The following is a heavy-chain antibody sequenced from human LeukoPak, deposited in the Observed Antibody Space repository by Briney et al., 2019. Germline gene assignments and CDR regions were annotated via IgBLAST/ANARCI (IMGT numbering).Heavy chain of an antibody. CDR2: ISYDGSNK. V-gene: IGHV3-30*18. Sequence: GRSLRLSCAASGFTFSSYGMHWVRQAPGKGLEWVAVISYDGSNKYYADSVKGRFTISRDNSKNTLYLQMNSLRAEDTAVYYCAKLGGYYPLNGYWGQGTLVTVSS. D-gene: IGHD3-22*01. CDR3: AKLGGYYPLNGY. CDR1: GFTFSSYG. J-gene: IGHJ4*02.